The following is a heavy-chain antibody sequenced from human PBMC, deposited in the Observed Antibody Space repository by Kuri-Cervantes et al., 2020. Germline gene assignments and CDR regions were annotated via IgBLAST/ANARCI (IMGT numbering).Heavy chain of an antibody. V-gene: IGHV4-39*01. Sequence: GSLRLSCTVSGGSISSSSYYWGWIRQPPGKGLEWIGSIYYSGSTYYNPSLKSRVTISVDTSENQFSLKLSSVTAADTAVYYCARPSSLDWFDPWGQGTLVTVSS. J-gene: IGHJ5*02. CDR3: ARPSSLDWFDP. CDR2: IYYSGST. CDR1: GGSISSSSYY.